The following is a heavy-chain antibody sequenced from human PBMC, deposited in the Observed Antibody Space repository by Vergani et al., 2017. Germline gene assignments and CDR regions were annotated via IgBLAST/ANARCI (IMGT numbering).Heavy chain of an antibody. CDR2: IYPADSDT. CDR1: EYSFGNYW. D-gene: IGHD1-1*01. CDR3: ARHTTYTDS. J-gene: IGHJ4*02. V-gene: IGHV5-51*01. Sequence: EVELVQSGRQMRKPGEPLKISCKGSEYSFGNYWYGWVRQMPGKGLEWMGIIYPADSDTRYSPSFQGQVTISADKSISTAFLQWDSLKASDTALYYCARHTTYTDSWGQGTLVTVSS.